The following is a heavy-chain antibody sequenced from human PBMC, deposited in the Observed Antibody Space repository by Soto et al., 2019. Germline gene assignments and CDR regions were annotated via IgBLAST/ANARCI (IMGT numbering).Heavy chain of an antibody. CDR1: GDSISTRY. D-gene: IGHD5-18*01. J-gene: IGHJ4*02. Sequence: PSETLSLTCTVSGDSISTRYWSWIRQPPGKGLQWIVYIFYRGGTAYNPSLKSRVTISLDMSKKQFSLKLSSVTAADTATYYCARLQLAKNVIHXWGQGTLLTVSX. CDR3: ARLQLAKNVIHX. V-gene: IGHV4-59*11. CDR2: IFYRGGT.